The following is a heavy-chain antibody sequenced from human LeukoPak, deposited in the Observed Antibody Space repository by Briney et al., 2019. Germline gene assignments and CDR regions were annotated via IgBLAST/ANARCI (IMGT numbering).Heavy chain of an antibody. D-gene: IGHD2-2*02. Sequence: GESLKISCKGSGYSFTSYWIGWVRQMPGKGLEWMGIIYPGDSDTRYSPSFQGQVTISADKSISTAYLQWSSLKASDTAMYYCARHIRSPPYTGNYYYMDVWGKGTTVTVSS. J-gene: IGHJ6*03. V-gene: IGHV5-51*01. CDR1: GYSFTSYW. CDR3: ARHIRSPPYTGNYYYMDV. CDR2: IYPGDSDT.